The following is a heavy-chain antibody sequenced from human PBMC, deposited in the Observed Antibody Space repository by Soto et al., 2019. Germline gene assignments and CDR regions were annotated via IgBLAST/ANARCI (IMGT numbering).Heavy chain of an antibody. J-gene: IGHJ6*02. Sequence: GASVKVSCKASGYTFTSYGISWVRQAPGQGLEWMGWISAYNGNTNYAQKLQGRVTMTTDTSTSTAYMELRSLRSDDTAVYYCATLNLPVYYYGMDVWGQGTTVTVSS. CDR2: ISAYNGNT. V-gene: IGHV1-18*01. CDR1: GYTFTSYG. D-gene: IGHD1-20*01. CDR3: ATLNLPVYYYGMDV.